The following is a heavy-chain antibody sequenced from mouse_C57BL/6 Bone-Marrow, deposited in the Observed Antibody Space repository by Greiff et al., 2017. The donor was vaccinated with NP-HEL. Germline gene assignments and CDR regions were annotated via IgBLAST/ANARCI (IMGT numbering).Heavy chain of an antibody. V-gene: IGHV1-63*01. J-gene: IGHJ1*03. D-gene: IGHD1-1*01. Sequence: QVQLQQSGAELVRPGTSVKMSCKASGYTFTNYWIGWAKQRPGHGLEWIGDIYPGGGYTNYNEKFKGKATLTADKSSSTAYMQFSSLTSEDSAIFYCARLLVTAVDESDWCFDVWGTGTTVTVSS. CDR3: ARLLVTAVDESDWCFDV. CDR1: GYTFTNYW. CDR2: IYPGGGYT.